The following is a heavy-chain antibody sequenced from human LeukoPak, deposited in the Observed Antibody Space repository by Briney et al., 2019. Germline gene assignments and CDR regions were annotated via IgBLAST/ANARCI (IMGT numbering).Heavy chain of an antibody. CDR1: GGSISTSNYY. Sequence: PSETLSLTCIVSGGSISTSNYYWGWIRQPPGKGLEWIGSIYYSGSTYYNPSLKSRVTISVDTSKNQFSLKLSSVTAADTAVYYCARAAVAGPYYFDYWGQGTLVTVSS. J-gene: IGHJ4*02. D-gene: IGHD6-19*01. CDR3: ARAAVAGPYYFDY. CDR2: IYYSGST. V-gene: IGHV4-39*07.